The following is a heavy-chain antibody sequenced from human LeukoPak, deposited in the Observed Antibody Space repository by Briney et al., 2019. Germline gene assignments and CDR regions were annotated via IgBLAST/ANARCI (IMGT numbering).Heavy chain of an antibody. V-gene: IGHV3-30-3*01. CDR2: ISYDGSNK. CDR3: ARGNSLEWLLYCMDY. D-gene: IGHD3-3*01. J-gene: IGHJ4*02. CDR1: GFTFSSYA. Sequence: PGRSLRLSCAASGFTFSSYAMHWVRQAPGKGLEWVAVISYDGSNKYYADSVKGRFTISRDNSKNTLYLQMNSLRAEDTAVYYCARGNSLEWLLYCMDYWGQGTLVTVSS.